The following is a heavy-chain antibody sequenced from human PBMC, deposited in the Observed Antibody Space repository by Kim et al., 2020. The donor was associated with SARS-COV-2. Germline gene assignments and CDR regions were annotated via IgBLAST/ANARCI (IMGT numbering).Heavy chain of an antibody. V-gene: IGHV3-23*01. J-gene: IGHJ4*02. CDR3: AKASDSGGHGAYFDN. Sequence: AGSVKGRFTISRDNFEDTLALQMNSLKAQDTAVYYCAKASDSGGHGAYFDNGGQGTLVTVSS. D-gene: IGHD4-17*01.